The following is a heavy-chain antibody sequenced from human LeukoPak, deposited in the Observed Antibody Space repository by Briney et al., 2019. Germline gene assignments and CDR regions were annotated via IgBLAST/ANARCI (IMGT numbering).Heavy chain of an antibody. Sequence: SETLSLTCTVSGGSMGSSDWSWIRQVPGKGLEWVGCINYSGRTNYNPSLKSRVAILVDTSKNQFSLRLSSVTAADTAIYYCARHGWSYFDYWGQGTPVTVSS. J-gene: IGHJ4*02. D-gene: IGHD6-19*01. CDR2: INYSGRT. CDR1: GGSMGSSD. V-gene: IGHV4-59*08. CDR3: ARHGWSYFDY.